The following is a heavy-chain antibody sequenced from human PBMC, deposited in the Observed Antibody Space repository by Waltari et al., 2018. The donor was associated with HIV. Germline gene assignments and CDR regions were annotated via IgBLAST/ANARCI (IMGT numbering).Heavy chain of an antibody. CDR1: GVPFSSYG. CDR3: AKGYYYDSSGYWNP. CDR2: IWYDGSNK. Sequence: QVPLVESGGGVVQPGRSLRLSCAASGVPFSSYGMPWVRQAPGKGLEWVAVIWYDGSNKYYADSVKGRFTISRDNSKNTLYLQMNSLRAEDTAMYYCAKGYYYDSSGYWNPWGQGTLVTVSS. J-gene: IGHJ5*02. D-gene: IGHD3-22*01. V-gene: IGHV3-30*18.